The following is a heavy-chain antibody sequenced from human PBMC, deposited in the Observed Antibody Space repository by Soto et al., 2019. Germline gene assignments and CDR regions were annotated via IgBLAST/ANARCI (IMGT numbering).Heavy chain of an antibody. V-gene: IGHV1-18*04. D-gene: IGHD3-3*01. CDR2: ISAYNGNT. CDR3: ARDLFAGSYSSYGTDV. J-gene: IGHJ6*02. CDR1: GYTFTSYG. Sequence: ASVKVSCKASGYTFTSYGISWVRQAPGQGLEWMGWISAYNGNTNYAQKLQGRVTMTTDTSTSTAYMELRSLRSDDTAVYYCARDLFAGSYSSYGTDVWGPGTAVTVS.